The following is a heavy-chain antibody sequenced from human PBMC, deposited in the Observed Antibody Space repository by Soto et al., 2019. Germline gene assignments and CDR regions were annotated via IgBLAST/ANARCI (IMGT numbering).Heavy chain of an antibody. Sequence: QVQLVQSGAEVKKPGSSVKVSCKASGGTFSSYAISWVRQSPGHGLEWMGGIIPIFGTANYAQKFQVRVTSTADESTSTAYMELSSLRSEDTDVYYCARDPAVAGSACGMDVWGQGTTVTVSS. D-gene: IGHD6-19*01. CDR2: IIPIFGTA. J-gene: IGHJ6*02. CDR3: ARDPAVAGSACGMDV. V-gene: IGHV1-69*01. CDR1: GGTFSSYA.